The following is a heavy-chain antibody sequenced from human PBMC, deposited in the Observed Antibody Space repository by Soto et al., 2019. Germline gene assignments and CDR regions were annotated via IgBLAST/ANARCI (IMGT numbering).Heavy chain of an antibody. Sequence: ASVKVSCKASGYTFNDYYVHGVRQAPGQGLEWMGYINPDGGDTKYAQKFQGRVTMTRDTSISTAYMELSRLTSDDTAMYYCARLNFYDGRGEGSSSTPCGQGMPVTVSS. J-gene: IGHJ5*02. V-gene: IGHV1-2*02. CDR1: GYTFNDYY. CDR3: ARLNFYDGRGEGSSSTP. D-gene: IGHD3-16*01. CDR2: INPDGGDT.